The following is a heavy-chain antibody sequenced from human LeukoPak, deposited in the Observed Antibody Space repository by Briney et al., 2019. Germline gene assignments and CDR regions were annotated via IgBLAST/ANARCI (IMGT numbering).Heavy chain of an antibody. CDR2: IRYDGSNK. D-gene: IGHD3-9*01. J-gene: IGHJ4*02. V-gene: IGHV3-30*02. CDR1: GFTFSSYG. CDR3: AKAANYDILTGYYLDY. Sequence: PGGSLRLSCAASGFTFSSYGMHWVRRAPGKGLEWAAFIRYDGSNKYYADSVKGRFTISRDNSKNTLYLQMNNLRAEDTAIYYCAKAANYDILTGYYLDYWGQGTLVTVSS.